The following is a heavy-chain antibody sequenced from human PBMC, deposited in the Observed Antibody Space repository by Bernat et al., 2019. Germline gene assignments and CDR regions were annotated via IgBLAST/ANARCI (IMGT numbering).Heavy chain of an antibody. CDR3: AREANWGYLLDY. CDR1: GGSISSGGYY. J-gene: IGHJ4*02. V-gene: IGHV4-31*03. Sequence: QVQLQESGPGLVKPSQTLSLTCTVSGGSISSGGYYWSWIRQHPGKGLEWLGYIYYGGSTYYNPSLKSRVTISVSSSKNQFYLKLSSVTAADTAVYYCAREANWGYLLDYWGQGTLVTVSS. CDR2: IYYGGST. D-gene: IGHD7-27*01.